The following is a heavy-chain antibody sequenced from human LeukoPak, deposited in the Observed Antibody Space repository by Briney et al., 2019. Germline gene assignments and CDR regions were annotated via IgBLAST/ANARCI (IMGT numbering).Heavy chain of an antibody. J-gene: IGHJ4*02. V-gene: IGHV3-7*03. CDR2: IKQDGSEK. Sequence: GGSLRLSCAASGFTFSSYWMSWVRQAPGKGLEWVANIKQDGSEKYYVDSVKGRFTISRDNAKSSLYLQMNSLRAEDTAVYYCAKDQKGYSGCDPEQWLVTPSFDYWGQGTLVTVSS. D-gene: IGHD5-12*01. CDR3: AKDQKGYSGCDPEQWLVTPSFDY. CDR1: GFTFSSYW.